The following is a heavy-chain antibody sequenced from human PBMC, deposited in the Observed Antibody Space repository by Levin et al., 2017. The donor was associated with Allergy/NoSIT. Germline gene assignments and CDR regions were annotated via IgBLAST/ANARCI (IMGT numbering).Heavy chain of an antibody. CDR2: ISYDGSAQ. CDR3: AKDVNYYMDV. CDR1: RFTFKRSG. V-gene: IGHV3-30*18. J-gene: IGHJ6*03. Sequence: PGESLKISCAASRFTFKRSGMHWVRQAPGKGLEWVAVISYDGSAQYYADSVKGRFTISRDNFKNTLFLQMNSLRAEDTAVYYCAKDVNYYMDVWGKGTTVTVSS.